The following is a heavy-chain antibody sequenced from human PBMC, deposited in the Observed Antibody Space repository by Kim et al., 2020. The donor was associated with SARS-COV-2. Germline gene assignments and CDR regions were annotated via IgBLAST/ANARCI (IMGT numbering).Heavy chain of an antibody. CDR3: ARESQGIQLWGDGFDP. J-gene: IGHJ5*02. V-gene: IGHV1-3*01. Sequence: ASVKVSCKASGYTFTSYAMHWVRQAPGQRLEWMGWINAGNGNTKYSQKFQGRVTITRDTSASTAYMELSSLRSEDTAVYYCARESQGIQLWGDGFDPWSQGTMVTVSS. CDR2: INAGNGNT. CDR1: GYTFTSYA. D-gene: IGHD5-18*01.